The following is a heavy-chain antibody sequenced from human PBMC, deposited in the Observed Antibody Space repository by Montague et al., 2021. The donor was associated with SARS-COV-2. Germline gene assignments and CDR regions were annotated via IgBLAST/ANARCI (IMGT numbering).Heavy chain of an antibody. CDR1: GGSISSSSYY. CDR3: ARFTAVTSSLDF. V-gene: IGHV4-61*05. Sequence: SETLSLTCTVSGGSISSSSYYWGWIRQPPGKGLEWIGRIYTSGTTNYNPSLKSRVTISVDTSKNQFSLKLTSVTAADTAVYYCARFTAVTSSLDFWGQGTLVPVSS. J-gene: IGHJ4*02. CDR2: IYTSGTT. D-gene: IGHD4-17*01.